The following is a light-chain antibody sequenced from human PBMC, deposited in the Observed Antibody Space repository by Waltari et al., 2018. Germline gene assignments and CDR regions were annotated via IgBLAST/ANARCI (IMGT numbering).Light chain of an antibody. CDR3: QSYDTTLSVV. J-gene: IGLJ2*01. V-gene: IGLV1-40*01. CDR2: GTN. Sequence: QSVLTQPPSVSGAPGQRVSISCTGSTSNLGAGYVVPWYQQGPGKAPKLIIYGTNTRPLGVPDRFFGSQYGTSASLAIIGLQAEDEGDYYCQSYDTTLSVVFGGGTKLTVL. CDR1: TSNLGAGYV.